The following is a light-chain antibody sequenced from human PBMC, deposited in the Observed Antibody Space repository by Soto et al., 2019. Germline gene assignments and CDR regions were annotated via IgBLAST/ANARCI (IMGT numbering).Light chain of an antibody. CDR3: QQYDNWPPMYT. Sequence: EIVMTQSPATLSVSPGARATLSCRASRSVSFNLACYQQKPGQAPRLLIYGASTRATGIPARFSDSGSGTEFTLTISSLQSEDFAVYYCQQYDNWPPMYTFGQGTKLEIK. CDR2: GAS. V-gene: IGKV3-15*01. CDR1: RSVSFN. J-gene: IGKJ2*01.